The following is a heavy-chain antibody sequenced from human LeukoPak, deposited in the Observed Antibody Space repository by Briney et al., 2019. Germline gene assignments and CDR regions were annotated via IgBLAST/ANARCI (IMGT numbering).Heavy chain of an antibody. V-gene: IGHV4-4*07. D-gene: IGHD2-2*01. CDR2: IYTSGST. CDR1: GGSISGSY. J-gene: IGHJ6*02. CDR3: AGEIVVVPAAIMDYYYGMDV. Sequence: SETLSLTCTVSGGSISGSYWSWIRQPPGKGLEWIGRIYTSGSTNYNPSLKSRVTMSVDTSKNQFSLKLSSVTAADTAVYYCAGEIVVVPAAIMDYYYGMDVWGQGTTVTVSS.